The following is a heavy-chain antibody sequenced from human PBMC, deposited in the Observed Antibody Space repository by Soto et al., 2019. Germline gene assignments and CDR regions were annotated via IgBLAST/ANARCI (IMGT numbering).Heavy chain of an antibody. D-gene: IGHD5-12*01. CDR2: IFSSGST. CDR3: AREGSYSAYNFAHGIQLWSFDF. J-gene: IGHJ4*02. V-gene: IGHV4-4*07. Sequence: SETLSLTCTVSGGSINTFHWSWDRQPAGKGLEWIGRIFSSGSTSFNPSLESRVAMSVDTSKNHFSLNLSSVTAADMAVYYCAREGSYSAYNFAHGIQLWSFDFWGQGALVTVSS. CDR1: GGSINTFH.